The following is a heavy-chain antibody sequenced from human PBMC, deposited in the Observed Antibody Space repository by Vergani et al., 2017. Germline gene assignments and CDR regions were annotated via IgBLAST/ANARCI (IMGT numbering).Heavy chain of an antibody. CDR2: ISYDGSNK. CDR1: GFTFSSYG. J-gene: IGHJ4*02. Sequence: QVQLVESGGGVVQPGRSLRLSCAASGFTFSSYGMHWVRQAPGKGLEWVAVISYDGSNKYYADSVKGRFTISRDNSKNTLYLQMNSLRAEDTAVYYCARVDYGGNSVDYWGQGTLVTVSS. CDR3: ARVDYGGNSVDY. V-gene: IGHV3-30*03. D-gene: IGHD4-23*01.